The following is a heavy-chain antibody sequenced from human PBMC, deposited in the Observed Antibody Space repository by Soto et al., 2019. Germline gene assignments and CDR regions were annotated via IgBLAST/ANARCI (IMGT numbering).Heavy chain of an antibody. CDR2: INTDGGSS. CDR1: GFTFSGHW. J-gene: IGHJ3*02. CDR3: AREAGYCSRTSCYRRAFDT. V-gene: IGHV3-74*03. Sequence: EVQLVESGGDLVQPGGSLRLSCAASGFTFSGHWMHWVRQVPGKGLEWVSRINTDGGSSAYADSVKGRFTISRDNAKNRVCLQMSGLRAEDTAELYLAREAGYCSRTSCYRRAFDTWCQGTSVTVS. D-gene: IGHD2-2*01.